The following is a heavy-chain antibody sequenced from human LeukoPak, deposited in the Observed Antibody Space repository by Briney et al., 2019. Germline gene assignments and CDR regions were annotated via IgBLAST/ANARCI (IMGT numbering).Heavy chain of an antibody. D-gene: IGHD2-2*01. J-gene: IGHJ4*02. Sequence: GASVKVSCKASGYTFTGYYMHWVRQAPGQGLEWMGWINPNSGGTNYAQKFQGRVTMTRDTSISTAYMELSRLRSDDTAVYYCARVIAAVRVLKHQLLSPEIYFDYWGQGTLVTVSS. CDR1: GYTFTGYY. V-gene: IGHV1-2*02. CDR2: INPNSGGT. CDR3: ARVIAAVRVLKHQLLSPEIYFDY.